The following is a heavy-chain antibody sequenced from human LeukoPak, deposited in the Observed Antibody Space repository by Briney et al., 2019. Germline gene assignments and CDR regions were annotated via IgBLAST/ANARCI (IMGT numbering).Heavy chain of an antibody. CDR3: ARDWAVTVGY. V-gene: IGHV4-39*07. CDR2: MHYSGSA. Sequence: SETLSLTCTVSGASINSSSYYWGWIRQPPGKGLEWIGIMHYSGSAYYNPSLKSRVTISVDTSKNQFSLKLSSVTAADTAVYYCARDWAVTVGYWGQGTLVTVSS. D-gene: IGHD2-21*02. J-gene: IGHJ4*02. CDR1: GASINSSSYY.